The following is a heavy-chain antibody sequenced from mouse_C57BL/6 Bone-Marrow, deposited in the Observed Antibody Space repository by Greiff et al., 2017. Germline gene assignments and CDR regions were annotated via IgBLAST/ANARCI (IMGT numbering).Heavy chain of an antibody. V-gene: IGHV1-53*01. J-gene: IGHJ2*01. D-gene: IGHD2-2*01. CDR1: GYTFTSYW. CDR2: INPSNGGT. CDR3: ATSTMVTPFDY. Sequence: QVQLQQPGTELVKPGASVKLSCKASGYTFTSYWMQWVKQRPGQGLEWIGNINPSNGGTNYNEKFKSKATPTVDKSSSTAYMQLSSLTSEDSAVYYCATSTMVTPFDYWGQGTTLTVSS.